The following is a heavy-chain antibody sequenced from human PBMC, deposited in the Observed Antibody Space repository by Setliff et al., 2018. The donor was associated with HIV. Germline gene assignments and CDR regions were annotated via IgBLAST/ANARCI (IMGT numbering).Heavy chain of an antibody. D-gene: IGHD5-12*01. J-gene: IGHJ4*02. CDR2: FYTSGST. CDR3: ARGLYSGYDRSLDY. CDR1: GGSISRYY. Sequence: LSLTCTVSGGSISRYYWSWIRQPAGKGLEWIGRFYTSGSTNYNPSLKSRVTMSLDTSKNQFSLKLSSVTAADTAVYYCARGLYSGYDRSLDYWGQGTLVTVSS. V-gene: IGHV4-4*07.